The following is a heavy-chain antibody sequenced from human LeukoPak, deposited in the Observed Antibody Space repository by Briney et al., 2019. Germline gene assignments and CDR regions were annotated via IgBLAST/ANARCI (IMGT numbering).Heavy chain of an antibody. D-gene: IGHD3-3*01. J-gene: IGHJ4*02. V-gene: IGHV3-23*01. CDR1: GFTFSSYA. CDR3: AKLPILRFLEGFDY. CDR2: ISGSGGST. Sequence: GRSLRLCCAASGFTFSSYAMSWARQAPGKGLEWVSAISGSGGSTYYADSVKGRFTISRDNSKNTLYLQMNSLRAEDTAVYYCAKLPILRFLEGFDYWGQGTLVTVSS.